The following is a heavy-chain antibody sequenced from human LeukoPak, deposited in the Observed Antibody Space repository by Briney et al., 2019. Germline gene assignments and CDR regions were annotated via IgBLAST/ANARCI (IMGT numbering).Heavy chain of an antibody. D-gene: IGHD5-18*01. J-gene: IGHJ6*02. CDR1: GFTFCCLS. CDR3: ARGGGVDTAMELYYYYGMDV. V-gene: IGHV3-21*01. CDR2: ISSSSSYR. Sequence: TGGSLRLSCSASGFTFCCLSVMWVPPAPGKGVVWVSSISSSSSYRYYAESVNDRFTISRENAKNSLYLQMNSLRAEDTAVYYCARGGGVDTAMELYYYYGMDVWGQGTTVTVSS.